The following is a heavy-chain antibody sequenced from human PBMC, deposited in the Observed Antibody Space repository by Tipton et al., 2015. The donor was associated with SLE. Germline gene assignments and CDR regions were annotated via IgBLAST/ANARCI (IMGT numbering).Heavy chain of an antibody. CDR1: GGSITSSSYY. CDR2: TYYSGST. CDR3: ARDDGIVVDSAFDI. V-gene: IGHV4-39*07. Sequence: LSLTCTVSGGSITSSSYYWGWIRQPPGKGLEWIGTTYYSGSTYYNPSLKSRVTISVDTSKNQFSLKLSSVTAADTAVYYCARDDGIVVDSAFDIWGQGTMVTVSS. D-gene: IGHD3-22*01. J-gene: IGHJ3*02.